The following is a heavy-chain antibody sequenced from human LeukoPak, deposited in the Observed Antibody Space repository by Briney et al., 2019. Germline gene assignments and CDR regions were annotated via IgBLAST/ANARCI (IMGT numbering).Heavy chain of an antibody. CDR3: ARVDPLGPPDY. V-gene: IGHV3-33*01. J-gene: IGHJ4*02. Sequence: GGSLRLSCAASGFTFSSYGMHWVRQAPGKGLEWVAVICYDGSNKYYADSVKGRFTISRDNSKNTLYLQMNSLRAEDTAVYYCARVDPLGPPDYWGQGTLVTVSS. CDR1: GFTFSSYG. CDR2: ICYDGSNK. D-gene: IGHD3/OR15-3a*01.